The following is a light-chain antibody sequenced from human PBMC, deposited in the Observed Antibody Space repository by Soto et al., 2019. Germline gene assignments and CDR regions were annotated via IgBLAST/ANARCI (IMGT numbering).Light chain of an antibody. CDR3: QQHFSSPYT. J-gene: IGKJ2*01. CDR1: QRVLYSSNCKDY. V-gene: IGKV4-1*01. CDR2: WAS. Sequence: DIVMTQFPDSLAVSLGERATINGKSSQRVLYSSNCKDYLAWYQQKSGQSLKLLIYWASTRQSGVPCRFSGRGSWTDFTLTILSLQAADVAVYYCQQHFSSPYTFGHGNPLDI.